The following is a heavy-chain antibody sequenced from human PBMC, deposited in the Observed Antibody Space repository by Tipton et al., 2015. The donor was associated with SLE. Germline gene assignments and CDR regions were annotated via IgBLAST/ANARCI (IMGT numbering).Heavy chain of an antibody. Sequence: VQLVQSGAEVKKPGESLRISCKGSGYSFTSYWISWVRQMPGKGLEWMGRIDPSDSYTNYSPSFQGHVTISADKSISTAYLQWSSLKASDTAMYYCARHGDVGLWPYYFDYWGQGTLVTVSS. J-gene: IGHJ4*02. CDR2: IDPSDSYT. CDR3: ARHGDVGLWPYYFDY. D-gene: IGHD2-21*02. V-gene: IGHV5-10-1*01. CDR1: GYSFTSYW.